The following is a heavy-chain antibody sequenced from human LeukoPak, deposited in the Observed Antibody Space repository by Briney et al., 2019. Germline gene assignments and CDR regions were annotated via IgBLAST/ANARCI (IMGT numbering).Heavy chain of an antibody. J-gene: IGHJ4*02. V-gene: IGHV3-23*01. CDR3: ARDLTRTDN. Sequence: GGSLRLSCAASGFTFSSCAMSWVRQAPGKGLEWVSDMSGSGGSTDYADSVKGRFTISRDNSKNTLYLQMNSLRAEDTAVYYCARDLTRTDNWGQGTLVTVSS. CDR2: MSGSGGST. CDR1: GFTFSSCA. D-gene: IGHD1/OR15-1a*01.